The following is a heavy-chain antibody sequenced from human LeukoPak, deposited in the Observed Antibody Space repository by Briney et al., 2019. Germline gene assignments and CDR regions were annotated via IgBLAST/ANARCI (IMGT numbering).Heavy chain of an antibody. CDR3: ARNIVVVPAASLEPWWFDP. CDR1: GGSISSGNYY. D-gene: IGHD2-2*01. V-gene: IGHV4-61*02. Sequence: SETLSLTCTVSGGSISSGNYYWSWIRQPAGKGLECIGRIYTSGSTNYNPSLKSRVTISVDTSKNQFSLKLSSVTAADTAVYYCARNIVVVPAASLEPWWFDPWGQGTLVTVSS. J-gene: IGHJ5*02. CDR2: IYTSGST.